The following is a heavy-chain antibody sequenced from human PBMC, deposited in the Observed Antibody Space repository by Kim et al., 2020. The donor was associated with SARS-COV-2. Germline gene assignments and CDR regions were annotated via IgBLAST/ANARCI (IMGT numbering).Heavy chain of an antibody. D-gene: IGHD6-13*01. Sequence: ASVKVSCKASGYTFTSYAMNWVRQAPGQGLEWMGWINTNTGNPTYAQGFTGRFVFSLDTSVSTAYLQISSLKAEDTAVYYCARAPYRYSSSWYLTPAEYFQHWGQGTLVTVSS. CDR3: ARAPYRYSSSWYLTPAEYFQH. CDR2: INTNTGNP. CDR1: GYTFTSYA. J-gene: IGHJ1*01. V-gene: IGHV7-4-1*02.